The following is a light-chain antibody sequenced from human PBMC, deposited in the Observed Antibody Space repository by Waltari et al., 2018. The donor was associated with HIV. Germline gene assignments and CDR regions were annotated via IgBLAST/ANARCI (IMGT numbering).Light chain of an antibody. CDR3: ASWDDSLNGPV. J-gene: IGLJ2*01. CDR2: GKN. CDR1: TSPIGRNH. Sequence: SVLTQPPSASGTPEQSVTISCPGTTSPIGRNHVSWFQKFPGTAPKVLIYGKNQRPSGVPDRFSGSKSGTSASLAISGLQSEDEADYYCASWDDSLNGPVFGGGTKLTVV. V-gene: IGLV1-44*01.